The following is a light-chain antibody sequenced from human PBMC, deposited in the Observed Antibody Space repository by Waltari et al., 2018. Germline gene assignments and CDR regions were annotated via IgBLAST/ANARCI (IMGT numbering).Light chain of an antibody. Sequence: QSVLTQPPSASGTPGQRVTISCSGSSSNIGSNTVNWYQQLPGTAPKLLFYNNNQRPSGVPDRFSASKSGTSASLAISGLRSEDEADYYCATWDDSLNGVVFGGGTKLTVL. CDR3: ATWDDSLNGVV. CDR1: SSNIGSNT. V-gene: IGLV1-44*01. CDR2: NNN. J-gene: IGLJ2*01.